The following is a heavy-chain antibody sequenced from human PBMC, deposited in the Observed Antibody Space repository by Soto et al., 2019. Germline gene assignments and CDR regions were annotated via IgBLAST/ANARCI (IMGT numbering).Heavy chain of an antibody. J-gene: IGHJ4*02. CDR3: ARHFSGWLQGTFDY. CDR2: IYPRDSDT. V-gene: IGHV5-51*01. Sequence: RGESLKISCKASGYSFTNYWIGWVRQMPRKGLEWMGIIYPRDSDTRYSPSFQGQVTISADKSINTAYLQWSSLKASDTAMYYCARHFSGWLQGTFDYWGQGTLVTVSS. D-gene: IGHD6-19*01. CDR1: GYSFTNYW.